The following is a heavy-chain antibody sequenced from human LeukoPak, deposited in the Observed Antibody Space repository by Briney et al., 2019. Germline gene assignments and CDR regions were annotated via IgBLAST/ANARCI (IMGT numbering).Heavy chain of an antibody. V-gene: IGHV3-30-3*01. Sequence: GGSLRLSCAVSGFTFSIYALHWVRQAPGKGLEWVAVISSDGSNKYYADSVKGRFTISRDNSKNTLYLQMNSLRAQDTAMYYCARDSEYSYGSGGFDCWGQGTPVTVSS. D-gene: IGHD5-18*01. J-gene: IGHJ4*02. CDR1: GFTFSIYA. CDR3: ARDSEYSYGSGGFDC. CDR2: ISSDGSNK.